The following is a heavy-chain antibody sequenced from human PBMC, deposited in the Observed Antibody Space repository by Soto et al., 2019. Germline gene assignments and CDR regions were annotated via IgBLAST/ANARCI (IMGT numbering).Heavy chain of an antibody. Sequence: PSETLSLTCTVSGGSLSSGTYYWSWIRQPPGKGLEWIGYIYYSGSIFYTGSTNYNPSLKSRVTISVDTSNNQFSLKLSSVTAAATAMYYCARRTKSHYYDKLGYYRAARGSFDLWGQGTKVTVSS. CDR1: GGSLSSGTYY. V-gene: IGHV4-61*01. CDR3: ARRTKSHYYDKLGYYRAARGSFDL. J-gene: IGHJ3*01. D-gene: IGHD3-22*01. CDR2: IYYSGSIFYTGST.